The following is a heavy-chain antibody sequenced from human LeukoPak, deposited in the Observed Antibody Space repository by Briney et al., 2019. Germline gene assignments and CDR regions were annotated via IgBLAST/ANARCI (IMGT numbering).Heavy chain of an antibody. D-gene: IGHD3-22*01. V-gene: IGHV1-69*05. Sequence: SVKVSCKASGGTFSSYAISWVLQAPGQGLVWMGRIIPIFGTANYAQKFQGRVTITTDESTSTAYMELSSLRSEDTAVYYCARDDSSGYHPYVFDYWGQGTLVTVSS. J-gene: IGHJ4*02. CDR3: ARDDSSGYHPYVFDY. CDR1: GGTFSSYA. CDR2: IIPIFGTA.